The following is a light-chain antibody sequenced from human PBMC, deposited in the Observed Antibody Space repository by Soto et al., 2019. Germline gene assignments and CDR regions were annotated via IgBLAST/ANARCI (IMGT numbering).Light chain of an antibody. V-gene: IGKV3-20*01. CDR3: QQYGSSPLT. J-gene: IGKJ4*01. CDR1: QRISSST. Sequence: EIVLTQSPGTLSLSPGERATLSCRASQRISSSTLAWYQRRPGQAPRLLFYGASVRATGIPDRFSCSGSGTDFTLTINRLEPEDFAVYYCQQYGSSPLTFGGGTKVDIK. CDR2: GAS.